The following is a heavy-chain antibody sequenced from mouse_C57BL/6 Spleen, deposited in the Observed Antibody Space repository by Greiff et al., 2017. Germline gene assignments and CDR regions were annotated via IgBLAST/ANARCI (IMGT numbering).Heavy chain of an antibody. V-gene: IGHV1-69*01. D-gene: IGHD1-1*01. CDR2: IDPSDSYT. CDR1: GYTFTSYW. CDR3: ASVVATGFDY. Sequence: QVQLQQSGAELVMPGASVKLSCKASGYTFTSYWMHWVKQRPGQGLEWIGEIDPSDSYTNYNQKFKGKSTLTVDKSSSTAYMQLSSLTSEDSAVYYCASVVATGFDYWGQGTTLTVSS. J-gene: IGHJ2*01.